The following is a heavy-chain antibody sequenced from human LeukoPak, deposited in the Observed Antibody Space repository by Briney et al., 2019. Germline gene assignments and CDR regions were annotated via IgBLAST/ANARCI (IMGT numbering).Heavy chain of an antibody. D-gene: IGHD6-13*01. CDR1: GFTFSSYS. V-gene: IGHV3-48*01. Sequence: SGGSLRLSCAASGFTFSSYSMNWVRQAPGKGLGWVSYISSSSSNIYNSDSVKGRFTISRDNAKNSLYLQMNSLRAEDTAVYYCARVGQQLVQGAFDIWGQGTMVTVSS. CDR3: ARVGQQLVQGAFDI. J-gene: IGHJ3*02. CDR2: ISSSSSNI.